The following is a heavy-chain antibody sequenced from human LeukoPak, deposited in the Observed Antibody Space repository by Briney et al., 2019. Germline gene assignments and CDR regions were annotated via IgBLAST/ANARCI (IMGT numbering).Heavy chain of an antibody. J-gene: IGHJ6*03. CDR3: ARDRRSITMVRGGNMDV. V-gene: IGHV3-48*03. D-gene: IGHD3-10*01. Sequence: GGSLRLSCAASGFTFSSYEMNWVRQAPGKGLEWVSYISSSGSTIYYADSVKGRFTISRDNAKNSLYLQMNSLRAEDTAVYYCARDRRSITMVRGGNMDVWGKGTTVTISS. CDR2: ISSSGSTI. CDR1: GFTFSSYE.